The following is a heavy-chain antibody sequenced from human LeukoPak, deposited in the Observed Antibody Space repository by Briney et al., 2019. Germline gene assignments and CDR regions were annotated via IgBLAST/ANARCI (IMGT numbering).Heavy chain of an antibody. CDR2: IKQDGSEK. CDR1: GFTFSSYW. V-gene: IGHV3-7*01. Sequence: PGGSLRLSRAASGFTFSSYWMSWVRQAPGEGPEWVANIKQDGSEKYYVDSVKGRFTISRDNAKNSLYLQMNSLRAEDTAVYYCARDLGGYSYGSHFDYWGQGTLVTVSS. J-gene: IGHJ4*02. CDR3: ARDLGGYSYGSHFDY. D-gene: IGHD5-18*01.